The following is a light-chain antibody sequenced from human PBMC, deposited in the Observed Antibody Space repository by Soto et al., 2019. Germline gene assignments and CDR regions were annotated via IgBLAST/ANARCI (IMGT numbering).Light chain of an antibody. V-gene: IGKV1-6*01. J-gene: IGKJ1*01. CDR1: QDIGSS. CDR2: AAS. CDR3: LQDINSPWT. Sequence: IQMTQSPSTLSASPGDRVTITCRASQDIGSSLGWYQQKPGKRPKLLICAASTVQSGVPSRFSGSGSGTDFTLAISRLQPEDSATYYCLQDINSPWTFGQGTKVDIK.